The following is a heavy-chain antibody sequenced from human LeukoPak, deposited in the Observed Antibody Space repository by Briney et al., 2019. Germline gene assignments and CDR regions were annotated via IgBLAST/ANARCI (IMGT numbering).Heavy chain of an antibody. D-gene: IGHD6-25*01. CDR3: ARLADRARGGHFDY. J-gene: IGHJ4*02. CDR2: IYYSGST. CDR1: GGSISISSHY. V-gene: IGHV4-39*01. Sequence: SETLSLTCTVSGGSISISSHYWAWIRQPPGKGRECIGNIYYSGSTHYNPSLKSRVTMSLDTSKNQFSLKVTSVTAADTAIYYCARLADRARGGHFDYWGQGMLVTVSS.